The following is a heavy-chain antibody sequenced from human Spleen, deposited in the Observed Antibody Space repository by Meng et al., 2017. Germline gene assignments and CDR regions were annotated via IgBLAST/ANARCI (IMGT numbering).Heavy chain of an antibody. J-gene: IGHJ4*02. CDR1: GASISSRDW. CDR2: ISQGSGRT. Sequence: QGEVEEEGPGRVEHSGTLSVACACSGASISSRDWWSWVRQPPGKGLEWIGEISQGSGRTNYNPSLKSRVTISVDTSQNNLSLKMSSVTAADSAVYYCARGPTTMAHDFDYWGQGTLVTVSS. CDR3: ARGPTTMAHDFDY. D-gene: IGHD4-11*01. V-gene: IGHV4-4*02.